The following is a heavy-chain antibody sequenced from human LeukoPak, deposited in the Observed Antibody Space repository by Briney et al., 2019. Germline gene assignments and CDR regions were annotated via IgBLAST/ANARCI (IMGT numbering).Heavy chain of an antibody. J-gene: IGHJ4*02. CDR3: AKDVYDDILTGPVDY. D-gene: IGHD3-9*01. Sequence: PGGSLRLSCAASGFTFTTYGMNWVRQAPGKGLVWVSRINTDGSSTSYADSVKGRFTISRDNAKNTLYLQMNSLRAEDTAVYYCAKDVYDDILTGPVDYWGQGTLVTVSS. V-gene: IGHV3-74*01. CDR1: GFTFTTYG. CDR2: INTDGSST.